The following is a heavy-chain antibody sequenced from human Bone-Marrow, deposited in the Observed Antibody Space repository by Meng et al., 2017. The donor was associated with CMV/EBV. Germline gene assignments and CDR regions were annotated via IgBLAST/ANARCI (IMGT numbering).Heavy chain of an antibody. CDR2: ISDSGAKT. CDR3: AKGDTGTPYEF. CDR1: GFTFRSYS. J-gene: IGHJ4*02. D-gene: IGHD1-7*01. V-gene: IGHV3-23*01. Sequence: GESLKISCTASGFTFRSYSMNWVRQAPGKGLEWVSSISDSGAKTYYADSVKGRFTVSRDNSKNTVFLQMRSLRVEDTAVYYCAKGDTGTPYEFWGQGTLVTVSS.